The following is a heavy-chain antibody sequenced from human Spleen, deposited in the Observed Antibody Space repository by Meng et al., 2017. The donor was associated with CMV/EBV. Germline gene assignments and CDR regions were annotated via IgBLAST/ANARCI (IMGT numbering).Heavy chain of an antibody. D-gene: IGHD6-13*01. V-gene: IGHV3-11*01. CDR3: ARGGMQQLVLPYGMDV. J-gene: IGHJ6*02. CDR1: GRSFSDYY. CDR2: ISTSGSSI. Sequence: GGSLRLSCAASGRSFSDYYMSWIRQAPGKGLEWISMISTSGSSIFYAESLKGRFTISRDNAGNSVSLHMHSLTSEDTAVYYCARGGMQQLVLPYGMDVWGQGTTVTVSS.